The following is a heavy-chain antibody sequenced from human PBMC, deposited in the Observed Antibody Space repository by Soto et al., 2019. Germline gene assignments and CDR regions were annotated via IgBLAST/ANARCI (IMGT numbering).Heavy chain of an antibody. J-gene: IGHJ4*02. CDR3: ARVNESTNYYYLPRDY. Sequence: GASVKVSCKASGYTFTSYNIHWVRQAPGQGLEWLGIINPSSGGTSYAQKFQNRVTMTRDTSTSTVYMELSSLRSEDTAVYYCARVNESTNYYYLPRDYWGQGTLVP. CDR1: GYTFTSYN. V-gene: IGHV1-46*01. D-gene: IGHD2-8*01. CDR2: INPSSGGT.